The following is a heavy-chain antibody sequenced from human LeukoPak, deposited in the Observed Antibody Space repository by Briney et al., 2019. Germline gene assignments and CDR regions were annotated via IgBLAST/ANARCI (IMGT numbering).Heavy chain of an antibody. D-gene: IGHD4-23*01. J-gene: IGHJ4*02. Sequence: GGSLRLSCAASGFTFSSYAMSWVHQAPGKGLEWVSAISGSGGSTYYADSVKGRFTISRDNSKNTLYLQMNSLRAEDTAVYYCAKAVYYGGNLRYFDYWGQGTLVTVSS. V-gene: IGHV3-23*01. CDR1: GFTFSSYA. CDR3: AKAVYYGGNLRYFDY. CDR2: ISGSGGST.